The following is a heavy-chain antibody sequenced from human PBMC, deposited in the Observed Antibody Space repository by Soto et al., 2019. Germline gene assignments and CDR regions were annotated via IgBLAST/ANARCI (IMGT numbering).Heavy chain of an antibody. D-gene: IGHD6-19*01. CDR1: GGSFSGYY. CDR3: ASAGYSSGWYGFDY. J-gene: IGHJ4*02. Sequence: SETLSLTCAVYGGSFSGYYWSWIRQPPGKGLEWIGEINHSGSTNYNPSLKCRVTISVDTSKNQFSLKLSSVTAADTAVYYCASAGYSSGWYGFDYWGQVTLVTVSS. CDR2: INHSGST. V-gene: IGHV4-34*01.